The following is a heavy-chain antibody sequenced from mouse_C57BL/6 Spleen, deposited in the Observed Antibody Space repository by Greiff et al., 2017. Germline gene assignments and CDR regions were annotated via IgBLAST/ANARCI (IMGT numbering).Heavy chain of an antibody. V-gene: IGHV1-85*01. CDR2: IYPRDGST. Sequence: QVQLKQSGPELVKPGASVKLSCKASGYTFTSYDINWVKQRPGQGLEWIGWIYPRDGSTKYNEKFKGKATLTVDTSSSTAYMELHSLTSEDSAVYFCARDYGKGGDAMDYGGQGTSVTVSS. J-gene: IGHJ4*01. CDR3: ARDYGKGGDAMDY. D-gene: IGHD2-1*01. CDR1: GYTFTSYD.